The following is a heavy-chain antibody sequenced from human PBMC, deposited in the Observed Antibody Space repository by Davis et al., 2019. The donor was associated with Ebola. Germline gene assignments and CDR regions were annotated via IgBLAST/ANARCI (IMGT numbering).Heavy chain of an antibody. V-gene: IGHV4-59*01. CDR2: IYYSGST. D-gene: IGHD4-11*01. J-gene: IGHJ6*02. CDR1: GGSISGDY. CDR3: ARALTTVTTVHSPYYYYYGMDV. Sequence: SETLSLTCTVSGGSISGDYWSWIRQPPGKGLEWIGYIYYSGSTNYNPSLKSRVTISVDTSKNQFSLKLSSVTAADTAVYYCARALTTVTTVHSPYYYYYGMDVWGQGTTVTVSS.